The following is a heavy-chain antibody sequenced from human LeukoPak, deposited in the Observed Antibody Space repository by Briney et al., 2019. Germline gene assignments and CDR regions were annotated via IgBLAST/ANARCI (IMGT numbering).Heavy chain of an antibody. CDR2: VYSGDRT. J-gene: IGHJ4*02. CDR3: ARGYLIDY. Sequence: GGSLRLSCAASGFTVNSNYMSWVCQAPGKGLEWVSVVYSGDRTYYADSVKGRFTISRDDSTNTLYLLMNSLRAEDTAVYYCARGYLIDYWGQGTLVTVSS. D-gene: IGHD1-26*01. CDR1: GFTVNSNY. V-gene: IGHV3-66*01.